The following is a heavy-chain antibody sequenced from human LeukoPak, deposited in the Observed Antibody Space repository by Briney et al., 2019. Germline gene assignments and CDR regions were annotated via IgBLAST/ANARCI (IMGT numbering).Heavy chain of an antibody. V-gene: IGHV1-69*06. CDR2: IIPIFGTA. CDR1: GGTFSSYA. CDR3: ARGFHGYNWPFDY. J-gene: IGHJ4*02. D-gene: IGHD5-24*01. Sequence: SVKVSCKASGGTFSSYAISWVRQAPGQGLEWMGGIIPIFGTANYAQKFQGRVTITADKSTSTAYMELSSLRSEDTAVYYCARGFHGYNWPFDYWGQGTLVTVSS.